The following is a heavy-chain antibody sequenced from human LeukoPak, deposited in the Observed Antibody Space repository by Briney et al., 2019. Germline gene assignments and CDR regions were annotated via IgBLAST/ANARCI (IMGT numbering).Heavy chain of an antibody. CDR2: IYHSGST. Sequence: SETLSLTCTVSGDSISSYYWSWIRQPPGKGLEWTGYIYHSGSTNYNPSLKSRVTISVDTSKNQFSLKLSSVTAADTAVYYCARITAAGTRFDYWGKGTLVTVSS. J-gene: IGHJ4*02. CDR3: ARITAAGTRFDY. V-gene: IGHV4-59*01. D-gene: IGHD6-13*01. CDR1: GDSISSYY.